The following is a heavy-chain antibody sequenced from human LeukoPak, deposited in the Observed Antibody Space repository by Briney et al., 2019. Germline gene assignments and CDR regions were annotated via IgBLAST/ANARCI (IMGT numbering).Heavy chain of an antibody. CDR2: ISSIGSTI. V-gene: IGHV3-48*03. J-gene: IGHJ4*02. CDR3: ASSMWDCSGTICHERFEY. D-gene: IGHD2-2*01. CDR1: GFTFSSYE. Sequence: GGSLRLSCAASGFTFSSYEMNWVRQAPGKVLEWVSYISSIGSTIYYADSVKGRFTISRDNDKNSLYLQMNSLRAEDTAVYYCASSMWDCSGTICHERFEYWGQGTLVTVSS.